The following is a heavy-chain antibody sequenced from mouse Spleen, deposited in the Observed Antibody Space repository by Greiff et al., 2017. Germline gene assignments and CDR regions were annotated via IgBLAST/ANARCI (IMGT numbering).Heavy chain of an antibody. CDR3: ARRETGAWFAY. CDR1: GYTFPSYW. Sequence: QVQLQQPGAELVRPGTSVKLSCKASGYTFPSYWMHWVKQRPGQGLEWIGVIDPSDSYTNYNQKFKGKATLTVDTSSSTAYMQLSRLTSEDSAVYYCARRETGAWFAYWGQGTLVTVSA. V-gene: IGHV1-59*01. CDR2: IDPSDSYT. J-gene: IGHJ3*01. D-gene: IGHD4-1*01.